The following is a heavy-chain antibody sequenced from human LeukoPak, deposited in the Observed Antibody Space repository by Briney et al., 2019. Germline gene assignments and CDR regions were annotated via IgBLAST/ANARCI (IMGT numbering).Heavy chain of an antibody. CDR2: IYTSGST. Sequence: PSQTLSLTCTVSGGSVSSGSYYWSWIRQPAGKGLEWIGRIYTSGSTNYNPSLKSRVTISVDTSKNQFSLKLSSVTAADTAVYYCARDYGGNSWYYFDYWGQGTLVTVSS. CDR1: GGSVSSGSYY. V-gene: IGHV4-61*02. D-gene: IGHD4-23*01. J-gene: IGHJ4*02. CDR3: ARDYGGNSWYYFDY.